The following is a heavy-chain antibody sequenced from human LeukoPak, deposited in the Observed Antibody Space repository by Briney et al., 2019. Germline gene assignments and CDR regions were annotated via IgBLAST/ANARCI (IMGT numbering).Heavy chain of an antibody. CDR2: ISGSGGST. CDR3: AKPGRSRVSSWLRTVYYFDY. D-gene: IGHD6-13*01. CDR1: GFTFSSYA. J-gene: IGHJ4*02. Sequence: PGGSLRLSCAASGFTFSSYAMGWVRQAPGKGLEWVSAISGSGGSTYYADFVKGRFTISRDNSKNTLYLQMNSLRAEDTAVYYCAKPGRSRVSSWLRTVYYFDYWGQGTLVTVSS. V-gene: IGHV3-23*01.